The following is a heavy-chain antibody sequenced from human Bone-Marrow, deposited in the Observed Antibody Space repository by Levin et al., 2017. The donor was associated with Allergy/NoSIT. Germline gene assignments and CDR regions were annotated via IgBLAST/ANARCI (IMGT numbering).Heavy chain of an antibody. D-gene: IGHD3-10*01. CDR3: AREMARITTMIRRGIDIYSIDY. Sequence: GGSLRLSCAASGFNFNNYAMSWVRQAPGKGLEWVSAITVTGGRTYYADSVRGRVTISRDNSRDTVYLQMNSLKFEDTAIYYFAREMARITTMIRRGIDIYSIDYWGQGTLVTVSS. CDR1: GFNFNNYA. J-gene: IGHJ4*02. V-gene: IGHV3-23*01. CDR2: ITVTGGRT.